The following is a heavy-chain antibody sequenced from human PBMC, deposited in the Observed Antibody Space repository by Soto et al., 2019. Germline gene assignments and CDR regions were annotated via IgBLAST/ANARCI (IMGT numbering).Heavy chain of an antibody. CDR1: GYSFTSYW. CDR3: ARRPYYYDSSGYPPYGAFDI. D-gene: IGHD3-22*01. CDR2: IYPGDSDT. Sequence: VESLKISCKGSGYSFTSYWIGWVRQMPGKGLEWMGIIYPGDSDTRYSPSFQGQVTISADKSISTAYLQWSSLKASDTAMYYCARRPYYYDSSGYPPYGAFDIWGQGTMVTVSS. V-gene: IGHV5-51*01. J-gene: IGHJ3*02.